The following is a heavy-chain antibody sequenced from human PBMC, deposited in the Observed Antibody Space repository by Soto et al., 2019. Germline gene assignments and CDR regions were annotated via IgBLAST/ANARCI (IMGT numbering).Heavy chain of an antibody. CDR2: INAGNGNT. V-gene: IGHV1-3*01. Sequence: ASVKVSCKASGYTLTIYVMHWVRQAPGQRLEWMGWINAGNGNTKYSQKFQGRVTITRDTSASTAYMELSSLRSEDTAVYYCARDRLVYCSGGSCYSRTYYYGMDVWGQGTTVTVSS. CDR3: ARDRLVYCSGGSCYSRTYYYGMDV. J-gene: IGHJ6*02. CDR1: GYTLTIYV. D-gene: IGHD2-15*01.